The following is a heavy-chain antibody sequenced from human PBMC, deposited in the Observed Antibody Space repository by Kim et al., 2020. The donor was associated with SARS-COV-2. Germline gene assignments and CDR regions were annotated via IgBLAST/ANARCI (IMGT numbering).Heavy chain of an antibody. D-gene: IGHD2-15*01. V-gene: IGHV3-30*03. Sequence: GGSLRLSCAASGFTFSSYGMHWVRQAPGKGLEWVAVISYDGSNKYYADSVKGRFTISRDNSKNTLYLQMNSLRAEDTAVYYCARVPATVYYYYGMDVWGQGTTVTLSS. J-gene: IGHJ6*02. CDR2: ISYDGSNK. CDR1: GFTFSSYG. CDR3: ARVPATVYYYYGMDV.